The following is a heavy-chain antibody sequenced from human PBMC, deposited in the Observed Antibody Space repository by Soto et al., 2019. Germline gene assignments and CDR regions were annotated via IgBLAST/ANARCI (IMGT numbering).Heavy chain of an antibody. J-gene: IGHJ6*02. Sequence: GGSLRLSCAASGFTFNSYGMHWFRQAPGKGLEWVVVISFDGRNTYYADSVKGRFTISRDNSKNTLYLQMTSLRAEDTAVYYCAKQSGSGSYYNGPFYYFYYGMDVWGQGTTVTVSS. V-gene: IGHV3-30*18. D-gene: IGHD3-10*01. CDR1: GFTFNSYG. CDR3: AKQSGSGSYYNGPFYYFYYGMDV. CDR2: ISFDGRNT.